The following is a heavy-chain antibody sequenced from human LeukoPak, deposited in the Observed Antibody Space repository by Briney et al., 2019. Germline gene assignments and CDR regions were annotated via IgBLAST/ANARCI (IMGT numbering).Heavy chain of an antibody. V-gene: IGHV4-30-2*01. CDR3: ARAMPYFYGSIAVPGTIDY. Sequence: SETLSLTCAVSGDSLSSGDYSWSWIRQPSGRGLEWIGYIFHSGSSYYNPSLKSRVTISVDRSKNQFSLKLTSVTAADTAVYYCARAMPYFYGSIAVPGTIDYWGQGILVTVSS. J-gene: IGHJ4*02. CDR1: GDSLSSGDYS. CDR2: IFHSGSS. D-gene: IGHD6-19*01.